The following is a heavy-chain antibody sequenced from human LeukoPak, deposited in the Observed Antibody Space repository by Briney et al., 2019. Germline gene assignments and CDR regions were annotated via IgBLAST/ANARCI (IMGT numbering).Heavy chain of an antibody. CDR1: GVTFSSYA. V-gene: IGHV3-23*01. CDR3: AKNYGDSYFDY. D-gene: IGHD4-17*01. Sequence: GGSLRLSCAASGVTFSSYAMTWVRQAPGXGLEWVSGISGSGGTTYYADSVKGRFTISRDNSKNTLYLQMNSLRAEDTAGYYCAKNYGDSYFDYWGQGTLVTVSS. J-gene: IGHJ4*02. CDR2: ISGSGGTT.